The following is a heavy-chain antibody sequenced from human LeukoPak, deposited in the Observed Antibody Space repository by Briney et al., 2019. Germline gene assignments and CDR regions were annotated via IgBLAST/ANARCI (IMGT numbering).Heavy chain of an antibody. V-gene: IGHV1-2*02. CDR2: INPNSGGT. CDR3: ASEIYCTNGVCYLRDAFDI. CDR1: GYTFTGYY. Sequence: ASVKVSCKASGYTFTGYYMHWVRQAPGQGLEWMGWINPNSGGTNYAQNFQGRVTMTRDTSISTAYMELSRLRSDDTAVYYCASEIYCTNGVCYLRDAFDIWGQGTMVTVSS. J-gene: IGHJ3*02. D-gene: IGHD2-8*01.